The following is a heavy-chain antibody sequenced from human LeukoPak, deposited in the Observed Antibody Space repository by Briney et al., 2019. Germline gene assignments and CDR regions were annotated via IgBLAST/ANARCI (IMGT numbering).Heavy chain of an antibody. CDR2: INHSGST. CDR3: ARVRFRGGLFDY. V-gene: IGHV4-34*01. Sequence: SETLSLTCAAYGGSFSGYYWSWIRQPPGKGLEWIGEINHSGSTYYNPSLKSRVTISVDRSKNQFSLKLSSVTAADTAVYYCARVRFRGGLFDYWGQGTLVTVSS. J-gene: IGHJ4*02. CDR1: GGSFSGYY. D-gene: IGHD2-15*01.